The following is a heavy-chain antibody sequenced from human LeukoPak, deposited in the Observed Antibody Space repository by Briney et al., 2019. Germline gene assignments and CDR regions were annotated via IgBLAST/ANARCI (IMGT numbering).Heavy chain of an antibody. Sequence: ASVTVSCKASGYTFTGYYFHWVRQAPGQGLEWMGWINPNSGGTNYAQRFQGRVTLTWDTSISTAYMELNRLTSDDTAVYYCAASDGHFKAGYYYYMDVWGKGTSVTVSS. CDR3: AASDGHFKAGYYYYMDV. CDR1: GYTFTGYY. V-gene: IGHV1-2*02. D-gene: IGHD3-10*01. CDR2: INPNSGGT. J-gene: IGHJ6*03.